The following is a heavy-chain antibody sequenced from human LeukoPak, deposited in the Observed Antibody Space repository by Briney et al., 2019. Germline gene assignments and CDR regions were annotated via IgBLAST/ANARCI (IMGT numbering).Heavy chain of an antibody. V-gene: IGHV3-11*04. Sequence: GGSLRLSCAVSGFTFSDYYMSWIRQAPGKGLEWVSYNSGSGSTTYYADSVKGRFTISRDNAKNSLYLQMNSLRAEDTAVYYCASRYSPFDFWGQGTLVTVSS. CDR3: ASRYSPFDF. CDR2: NSGSGSTT. CDR1: GFTFSDYY. D-gene: IGHD5-18*01. J-gene: IGHJ4*02.